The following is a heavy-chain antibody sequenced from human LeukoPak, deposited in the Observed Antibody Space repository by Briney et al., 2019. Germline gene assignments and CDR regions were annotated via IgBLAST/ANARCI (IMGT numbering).Heavy chain of an antibody. CDR3: ARAGGTIFGVVTLRYYFDY. CDR2: INHSGST. D-gene: IGHD3-3*01. CDR1: GGSFSGYY. V-gene: IGHV4-34*01. Sequence: SETLSLTCAVYGGSFSGYYWSWIRQPPGKGLEWIGEINHSGSTNYNPSPKSRVTISVDTSKNQFSLKLSSVTAADTAVYYCARAGGTIFGVVTLRYYFDYWGQGTLVTVSS. J-gene: IGHJ4*02.